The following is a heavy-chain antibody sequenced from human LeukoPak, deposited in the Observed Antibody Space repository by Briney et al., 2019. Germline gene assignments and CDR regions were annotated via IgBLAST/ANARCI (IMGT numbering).Heavy chain of an antibody. V-gene: IGHV3-30*18. J-gene: IGHJ6*02. CDR2: ISYDGSNK. CDR3: AKDLVAAADRYYYYYGMDV. CDR1: GFTFSSYG. Sequence: GGSLRLSCAASGFTFSSYGMHWVRQAPGKGLEWVAVISYDGSNKYYADSVKGRFNISRDNSKKTLYLQMNSLRAEDTAVYNCAKDLVAAADRYYYYYGMDVWGQGTTVTVSS. D-gene: IGHD6-13*01.